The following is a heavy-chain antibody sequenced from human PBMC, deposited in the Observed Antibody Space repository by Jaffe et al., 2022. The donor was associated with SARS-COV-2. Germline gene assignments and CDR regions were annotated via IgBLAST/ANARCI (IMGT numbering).Heavy chain of an antibody. CDR2: ISSSSSII. V-gene: IGHV3-48*01. D-gene: IGHD2-15*01. CDR1: GFSFSRYS. CDR3: ARDSAVAATDDENEEYYYYYMDV. Sequence: EVQLVEAGGGLVQPGGSLRLSCAASGFSFSRYSMNWVRQPPGKGLEWVSYISSSSSIIYYADSVKGRFTISRDIAKNSLYLQMNSLRAEDTAVYYCARDSAVAATDDENEEYYYYYMDVWGKGTTVTVSS. J-gene: IGHJ6*03.